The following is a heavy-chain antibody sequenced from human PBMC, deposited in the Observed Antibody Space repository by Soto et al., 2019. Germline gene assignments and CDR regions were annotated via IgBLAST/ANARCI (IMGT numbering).Heavy chain of an antibody. CDR1: GFTFSSYA. J-gene: IGHJ4*02. Sequence: PGGSLRLSCAASGFTFSSYAMSWVRQAPGQGLEWVSAISGSGGSTSYADSVKGRFTISRDNSKNTLYLQMNSLRAEDTAVYYCAKDDFWSGYCYWGQGTLVTVSS. V-gene: IGHV3-23*01. CDR3: AKDDFWSGYCY. D-gene: IGHD3-3*01. CDR2: ISGSGGST.